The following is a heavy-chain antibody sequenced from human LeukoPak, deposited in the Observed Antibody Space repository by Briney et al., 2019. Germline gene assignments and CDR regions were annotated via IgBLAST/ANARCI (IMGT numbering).Heavy chain of an antibody. CDR3: AKVADYDFWSGYCTFDY. V-gene: IGHV3-23*01. CDR1: GFTFSSYA. CDR2: ISGSGGST. J-gene: IGHJ4*02. Sequence: GGSLRLSCAASGFTFSSYAMSWVRQAPGKGLEWVSAISGSGGSTYYADSVKGWFTISRDNSKNTLYLQMNSLRAEDTAVYYCAKVADYDFWSGYCTFDYWGQGTLVTVSS. D-gene: IGHD3-3*01.